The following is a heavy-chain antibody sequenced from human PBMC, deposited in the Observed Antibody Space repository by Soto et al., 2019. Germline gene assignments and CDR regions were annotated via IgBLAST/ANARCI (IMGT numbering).Heavy chain of an antibody. J-gene: IGHJ6*02. CDR1: GGSINSHY. Sequence: PSETLSLTCTVSGGSINSHYWSWIRQPPGTGLEWIGYISHSGTTSYNPSLKSRLTISLNTSKNQFSLKLRSVTAADTAFYYWARGTRVTQCYFYFQGMDVWGQGIAVTV. CDR3: ARGTRVTQCYFYFQGMDV. CDR2: ISHSGTT. V-gene: IGHV4-59*11. D-gene: IGHD3-10*01.